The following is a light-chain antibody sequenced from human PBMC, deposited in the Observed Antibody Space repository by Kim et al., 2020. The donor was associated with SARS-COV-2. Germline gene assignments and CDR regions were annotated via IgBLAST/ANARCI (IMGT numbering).Light chain of an antibody. CDR3: QKYGSSRWT. V-gene: IGKV3-20*01. J-gene: IGKJ1*01. Sequence: PGERATPSCRASQSVSSSYLDWYQQKPGQAPRLLIYGASRRATGIPDRFSGSGSGTDFTLTISRLEPEDFAVYYCQKYGSSRWTFGQGTKVDIK. CDR1: QSVSSSY. CDR2: GAS.